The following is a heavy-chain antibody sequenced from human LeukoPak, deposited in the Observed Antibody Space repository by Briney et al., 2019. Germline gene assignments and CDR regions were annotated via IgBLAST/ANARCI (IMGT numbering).Heavy chain of an antibody. D-gene: IGHD2-15*01. CDR1: GYNFISYH. CDR2: VNPRDANT. CDR3: SRELSGGYFDF. V-gene: IGHV1-46*01. J-gene: IGHJ4*02. Sequence: ASVKPSCKASGYNFISYHMYWVRQAPGQGMGWMGMVNPRDANTYYAQTFQSRGTMTRDAATSTVYMELRSRMSEDTAMDYCSRELSGGYFDFWGQGSLVTVPS.